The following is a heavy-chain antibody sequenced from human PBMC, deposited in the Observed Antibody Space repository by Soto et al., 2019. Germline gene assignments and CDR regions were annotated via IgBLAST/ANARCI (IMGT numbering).Heavy chain of an antibody. Sequence: GGSLRLSCAASGFTFSNYAMDWVRQAPGKVLEYVSGISSNGVGTYYANSVKDRFTISRDNSKNTLYLQMNSLRAEDMAVYYCAKGDPLDRAYMDVWGKGTTVTVSS. D-gene: IGHD3-3*01. CDR3: AKGDPLDRAYMDV. CDR2: ISSNGVGT. CDR1: GFTFSNYA. V-gene: IGHV3-64*01. J-gene: IGHJ6*03.